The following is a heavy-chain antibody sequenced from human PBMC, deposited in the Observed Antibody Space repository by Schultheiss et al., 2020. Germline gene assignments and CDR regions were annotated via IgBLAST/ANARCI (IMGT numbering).Heavy chain of an antibody. CDR1: GSTFSTSD. D-gene: IGHD4-11*01. CDR3: ATDTSTLARYSAMDV. V-gene: IGHV3-21*01. CDR2: MSSSSSHT. J-gene: IGHJ6*02. Sequence: GESLKISCTASGSTFSTSDMNWVRQAPGKGLEWLSYMSSSSSHTYYAGSVKGRFTISRDNAKNSLYLQMNSLRAEDTAIYYCATDTSTLARYSAMDVWGQGTAVTVSS.